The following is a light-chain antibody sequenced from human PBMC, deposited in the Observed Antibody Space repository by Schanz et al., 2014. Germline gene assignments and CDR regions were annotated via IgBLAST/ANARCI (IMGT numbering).Light chain of an antibody. V-gene: IGLV2-14*03. Sequence: QSALTQPASVSGSPGQSITISCTGTSSDVGGYKYVSWYQHHPGKAPKLMIYDVSDRPSGVSNRFSGSKSGNTASLTISGLQAEDEADYYCSSYGGSNNVMFGGGTKLTVL. CDR1: SSDVGGYKY. J-gene: IGLJ3*02. CDR2: DVS. CDR3: SSYGGSNNVM.